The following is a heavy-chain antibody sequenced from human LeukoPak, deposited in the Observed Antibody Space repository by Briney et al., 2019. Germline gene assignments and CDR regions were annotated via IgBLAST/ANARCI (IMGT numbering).Heavy chain of an antibody. Sequence: SETLSLTCTVSGGSISSYYWSWIRQPPGKGLECLGYIYYSGSTNYSPSLRSRLTMSLDTSKNQFSLKLSSVTAADTAVYYCARAGTNWSSGCYFDYWGQGALVTVSS. J-gene: IGHJ4*02. V-gene: IGHV4-59*01. CDR3: ARAGTNWSSGCYFDY. D-gene: IGHD1-1*01. CDR1: GGSISSYY. CDR2: IYYSGST.